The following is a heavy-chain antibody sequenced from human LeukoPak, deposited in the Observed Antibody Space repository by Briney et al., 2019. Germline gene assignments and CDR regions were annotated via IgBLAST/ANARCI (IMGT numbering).Heavy chain of an antibody. CDR1: GGSIRSYH. V-gene: IGHV4-59*01. CDR2: IYYSGST. Sequence: SETLSLTCTVSGGSIRSYHWSWIRQPPGKGLEWIGYIYYSGSTNYNPSLKSRVTISVDTSKNQFSLKLSSVTAADTAVYYCARDSRLNHFDYWGQGTLVTVSS. J-gene: IGHJ4*02. CDR3: ARDSRLNHFDY. D-gene: IGHD2-2*01.